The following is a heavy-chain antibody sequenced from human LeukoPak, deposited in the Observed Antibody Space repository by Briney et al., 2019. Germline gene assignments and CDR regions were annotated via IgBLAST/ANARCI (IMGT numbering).Heavy chain of an antibody. J-gene: IGHJ3*02. CDR2: IIPIFGTA. V-gene: IGHV1-69*05. CDR1: GGTFSSYA. Sequence: SVKVSCKASGGTFSSYAISWVRQAPGQGLEWMGGIIPIFGTANYAQKFQGRVTITTDESTSTAYMELSSLRSEDTAAYYCARGQYQLPPMPNDAFDIWGQGTMVTVSS. CDR3: ARGQYQLPPMPNDAFDI. D-gene: IGHD2-2*01.